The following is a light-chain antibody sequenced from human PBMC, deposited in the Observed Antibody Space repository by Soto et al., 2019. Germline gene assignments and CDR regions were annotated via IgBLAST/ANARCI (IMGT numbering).Light chain of an antibody. CDR2: GAS. CDR3: QQYNNWPPT. CDR1: QSVSSSY. V-gene: IGKV3-15*01. Sequence: EFVLTQSPGTLSLSPGERATLSCRASQSVSSSYLAWYQQKPGQAPRLLIYGASTRATGIPARFSGSGSGTEFTLTISSLQSEDFAVYYCQQYNNWPPTFGQGTRLEIK. J-gene: IGKJ5*01.